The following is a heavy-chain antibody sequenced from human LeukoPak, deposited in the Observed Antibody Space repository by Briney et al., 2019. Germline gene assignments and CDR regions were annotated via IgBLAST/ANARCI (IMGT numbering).Heavy chain of an antibody. CDR1: GFTFSSYH. CDR2: IGSSGSYI. D-gene: IGHD5-18*01. CDR3: ARRATTERGHSYGLDF. J-gene: IGHJ4*02. V-gene: IGHV3-21*01. Sequence: GGSLRLSREVSGFTFSSYHMNWVRQAPGKVLEWVSSIGSSGSYIYYADSLTGRFTISRDNAKNSLYLQMNSLRAEDTAMYYCARRATTERGHSYGLDFWGQGTLVTVSS.